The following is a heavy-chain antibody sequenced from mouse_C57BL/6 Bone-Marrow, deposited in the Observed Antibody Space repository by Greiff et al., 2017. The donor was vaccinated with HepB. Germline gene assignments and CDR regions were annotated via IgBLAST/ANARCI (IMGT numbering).Heavy chain of an antibody. D-gene: IGHD6-5*01. Sequence: QVQLQQPGAELVKPGASVKLSCKASGYTFPSYWMHWVKQRPGQGLEWIGMIHPNSGSTNYNEKFKSKATLTVDKSSSTAYMQLSSLTSEDSAVYYCARPPKPIWYFDVWGTGTTVTVSS. CDR3: ARPPKPIWYFDV. CDR1: GYTFPSYW. J-gene: IGHJ1*03. V-gene: IGHV1-64*01. CDR2: IHPNSGST.